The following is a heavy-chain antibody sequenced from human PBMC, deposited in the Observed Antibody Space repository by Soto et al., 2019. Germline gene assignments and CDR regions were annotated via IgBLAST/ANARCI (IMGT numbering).Heavy chain of an antibody. V-gene: IGHV4-39*01. D-gene: IGHD2-21*02. CDR1: GGSISSSSYY. CDR2: IYYSGST. J-gene: IGHJ4*02. Sequence: KASETLSLTCTVSGGSISSSSYYWGWIRQPPGKGLEWIGSIYYSGSTYYNPSLKSRVTISVDTSKNQFSLKLSSVTAADTAVYYCAGGDQVDYWGQGTLVTVSS. CDR3: AGGDQVDY.